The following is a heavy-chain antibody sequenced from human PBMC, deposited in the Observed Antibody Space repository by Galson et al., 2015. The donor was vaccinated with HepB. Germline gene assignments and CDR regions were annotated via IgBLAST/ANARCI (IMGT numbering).Heavy chain of an antibody. D-gene: IGHD6-13*01. Sequence: SLRLSCAASGFTFSSYWRHWVRQAPGKGLVWVSRINSDGTYITYADSVKGRFTISRDNPKNTLYLQMNSPRAEDTALYYCARTRGAAAGIFDSWGQGTLVTVSS. V-gene: IGHV3-74*01. CDR3: ARTRGAAAGIFDS. CDR1: GFTFSSYW. CDR2: INSDGTYI. J-gene: IGHJ4*02.